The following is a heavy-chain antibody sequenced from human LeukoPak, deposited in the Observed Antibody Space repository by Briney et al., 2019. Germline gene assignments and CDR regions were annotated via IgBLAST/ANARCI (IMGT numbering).Heavy chain of an antibody. Sequence: ASVKVSCKASGYTFTSYGISWVRQAPGQGLEWMGWISAYNGNTNYAQKLQGRVTMTTDTSTSTAYMELRSLRSDDTAVYYCARVTRRGGTYNWFDSWGQGTLVTVSS. V-gene: IGHV1-18*01. CDR2: ISAYNGNT. D-gene: IGHD3-16*01. CDR1: GYTFTSYG. CDR3: ARVTRRGGTYNWFDS. J-gene: IGHJ5*01.